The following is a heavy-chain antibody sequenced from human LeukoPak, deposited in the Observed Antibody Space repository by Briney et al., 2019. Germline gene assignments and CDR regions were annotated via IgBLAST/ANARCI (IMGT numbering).Heavy chain of an antibody. D-gene: IGHD3-22*01. Sequence: GGSLRLSCAASGFTLSSYAMSWVRQAPGKGLERVSAISGSGGSTYYADSVKGRFTISRDNSKNTLYLQMNSLRAEDTAVYYCAKDLMYYDSRADDAFDIWGQGTMVTVSS. CDR3: AKDLMYYDSRADDAFDI. J-gene: IGHJ3*02. V-gene: IGHV3-23*01. CDR2: ISGSGGST. CDR1: GFTLSSYA.